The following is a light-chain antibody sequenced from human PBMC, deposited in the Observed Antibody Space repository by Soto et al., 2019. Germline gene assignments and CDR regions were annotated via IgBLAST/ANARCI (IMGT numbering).Light chain of an antibody. CDR2: LNSDGSH. J-gene: IGLJ1*01. CDR3: QTWGTGPSFYV. CDR1: SGHSSYA. V-gene: IGLV4-69*01. Sequence: HLVLTQSPSASASLGASVKLTCTLSSGHSSYAIAWHQQQPEKGPRYLMKLNSDGSHSKGDGIPDRFSGSSSGAERYLTISSLQSEDEADYYCQTWGTGPSFYVFGTGTKLTVL.